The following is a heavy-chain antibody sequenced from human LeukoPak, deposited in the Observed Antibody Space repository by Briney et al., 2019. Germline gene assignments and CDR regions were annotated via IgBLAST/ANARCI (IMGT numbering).Heavy chain of an antibody. V-gene: IGHV3-30*18. D-gene: IGHD5-12*01. J-gene: IGHJ4*02. CDR1: GFTFSNHG. CDR2: ISYDGGNK. CDR3: AKDEEGGYDQEGQTDLDH. Sequence: PGGSLRLSCAASGFTFSNHGMHWVRQAPGKGLEWVAVISYDGGNKYYAKSVKGRFTISRDNSKNTLYLEMNSLRAEDTAMYYCAKDEEGGYDQEGQTDLDHWGQGTLVTVSS.